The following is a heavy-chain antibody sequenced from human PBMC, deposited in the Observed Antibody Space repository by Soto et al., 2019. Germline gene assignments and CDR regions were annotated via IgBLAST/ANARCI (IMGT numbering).Heavy chain of an antibody. CDR3: ARLRRGYNFDY. CDR1: GGSISSSSYY. J-gene: IGHJ4*02. CDR2: IYYSGST. Sequence: QLQLQESGPGLVKPSENLSLTCTVSGGSISSSSYYWGWIRQPPGKGLEWIGSIYYSGSTYYNPSLKRRVTLSVDTSKNQFSLKLSSVTAADTAVYYCARLRRGYNFDYWGQGTLVTVSS. D-gene: IGHD3-22*01. V-gene: IGHV4-39*01.